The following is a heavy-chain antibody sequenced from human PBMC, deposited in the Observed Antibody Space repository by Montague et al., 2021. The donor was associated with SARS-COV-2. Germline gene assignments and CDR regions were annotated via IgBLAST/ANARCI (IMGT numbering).Heavy chain of an antibody. J-gene: IGHJ4*02. D-gene: IGHD3-9*01. Sequence: SETLSLTCTVSGVVELRRKSEEHTSELQSPLNLVCRLLLGESNKYNPSLKSRVTISVDTSKNQFSLGLTSVTAADTAVYYCARDHYDILTGYYYWGQGTLVTVSS. CDR3: ARDHYDILTGYYY. CDR1: GVVELRRK. V-gene: IGHV4-4*07. CDR2: LLLGESN.